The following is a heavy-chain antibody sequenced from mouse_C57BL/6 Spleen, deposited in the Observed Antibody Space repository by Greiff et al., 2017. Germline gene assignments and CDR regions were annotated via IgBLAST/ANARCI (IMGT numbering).Heavy chain of an antibody. CDR3: ARKEPGSSYAMDY. D-gene: IGHD1-1*01. V-gene: IGHV1-50*01. J-gene: IGHJ4*01. CDR2: IDPSDSYT. CDR1: GYTFTSYW. Sequence: QVQLQQPGAELVMPGASVKLSCKASGYTFTSYWMQWVKQRPGQGLEWIGEIDPSDSYTNYNQKFKGKATLTVDTSSSTAYMQLSSLTSEDSAVYYCARKEPGSSYAMDYWGQGTSVTVSS.